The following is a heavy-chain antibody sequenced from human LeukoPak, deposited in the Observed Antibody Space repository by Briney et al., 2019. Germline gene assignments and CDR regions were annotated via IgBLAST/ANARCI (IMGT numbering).Heavy chain of an antibody. Sequence: PSETLSLTCAVYGGSFSGYYWSWIRQPPGKGLEWIGEINHSGSTNYNPSLKSRVTISVDTSKNQFSLKLSSVTAADTAVYYCGRGRKYIVVVPAAIWFDPWGQGTLVTVSS. CDR3: GRGRKYIVVVPAAIWFDP. J-gene: IGHJ5*02. CDR2: INHSGST. CDR1: GGSFSGYY. V-gene: IGHV4-34*01. D-gene: IGHD2-2*01.